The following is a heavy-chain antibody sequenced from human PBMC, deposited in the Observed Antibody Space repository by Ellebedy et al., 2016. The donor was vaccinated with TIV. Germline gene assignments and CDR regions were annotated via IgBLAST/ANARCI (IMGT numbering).Heavy chain of an antibody. CDR1: GFTSSSYN. Sequence: GESLKISCAASGFTSSSYNILWVRQAPGKGLEWIAYISGDTLTTEYAHSVKGRFTISSDNAKNSVYLQMKSLRDEDTAVYFCARDMGRGLQFLGFWGQGTLVTVSS. CDR2: ISGDTLTT. J-gene: IGHJ4*02. CDR3: ARDMGRGLQFLGF. D-gene: IGHD5-24*01. V-gene: IGHV3-48*02.